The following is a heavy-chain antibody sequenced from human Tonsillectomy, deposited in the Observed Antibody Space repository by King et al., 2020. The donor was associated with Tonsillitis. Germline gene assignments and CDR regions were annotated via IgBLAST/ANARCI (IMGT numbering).Heavy chain of an antibody. CDR1: GFTFSDYY. D-gene: IGHD2-2*01. CDR2: ISNSNM. J-gene: IGHJ4*02. V-gene: IGHV3-11*01. Sequence: VQLVESGGGLVKPGGSLRLSCAASGFTFSDYYMSWIRQAPGKGLEWVSYISNSNMYYSDSVKGRFTISRDNAKNSQYLQMNILRAEDTAVYYCARDYPYDQSPFDYWGQGTLVTVSS. CDR3: ARDYPYDQSPFDY.